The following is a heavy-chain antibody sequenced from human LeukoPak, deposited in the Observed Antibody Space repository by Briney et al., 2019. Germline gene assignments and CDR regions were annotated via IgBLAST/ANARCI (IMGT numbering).Heavy chain of an antibody. CDR1: GGSISSYY. Sequence: SETLSLTCTVSGGSISSYYWSWTRQPPGKGLEWIGYIYYSGSTKYNPSLKSRVTISVDTSKNQFSLKLSSVTAADTAVYYCARVPPGTSHFDYWGQGTLVTVSS. V-gene: IGHV4-59*01. J-gene: IGHJ4*02. D-gene: IGHD1-7*01. CDR3: ARVPPGTSHFDY. CDR2: IYYSGST.